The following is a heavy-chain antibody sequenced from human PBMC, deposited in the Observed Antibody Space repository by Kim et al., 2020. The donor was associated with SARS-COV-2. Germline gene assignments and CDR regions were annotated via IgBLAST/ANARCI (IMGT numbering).Heavy chain of an antibody. Sequence: GGSLRLSCAASGFTFDDYAMHWVRQAPGKGLEWVSGISWNSGSIGYADSVKGRFTISRDNAKNSLYLQMNSLRAEDTALYYCAKDMVGATISHFDYWGQGTLVTVSS. D-gene: IGHD1-26*01. CDR2: ISWNSGSI. CDR3: AKDMVGATISHFDY. CDR1: GFTFDDYA. V-gene: IGHV3-9*01. J-gene: IGHJ4*02.